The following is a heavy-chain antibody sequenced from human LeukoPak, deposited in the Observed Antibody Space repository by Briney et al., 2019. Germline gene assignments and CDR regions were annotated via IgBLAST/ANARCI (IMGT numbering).Heavy chain of an antibody. J-gene: IGHJ5*02. V-gene: IGHV3-53*01. Sequence: GGSLSLSCAASGFTVSSNYMSWVRQAPGKGLEWVSVIYSGGSTYYADSVKGRFTISRDNSKNTLYLQMNSLRAEDTAVYYCAGEMYYYDSSGYYAPWGQGTLDTVSS. CDR3: AGEMYYYDSSGYYAP. CDR2: IYSGGST. D-gene: IGHD3-22*01. CDR1: GFTVSSNY.